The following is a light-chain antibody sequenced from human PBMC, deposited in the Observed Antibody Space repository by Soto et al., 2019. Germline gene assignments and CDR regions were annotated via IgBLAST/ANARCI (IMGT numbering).Light chain of an antibody. Sequence: DIQMTKSPSSLSASVGDRVTITCRASQSITNSLNWYQQRPGKAPNLLIYAASNLQSGVPSRFGGSGSGTDFTLTIGSLQPEDFATYYCQQSYSTPPTFGQGTRLEIK. CDR1: QSITNS. CDR3: QQSYSTPPT. J-gene: IGKJ5*01. V-gene: IGKV1-39*01. CDR2: AAS.